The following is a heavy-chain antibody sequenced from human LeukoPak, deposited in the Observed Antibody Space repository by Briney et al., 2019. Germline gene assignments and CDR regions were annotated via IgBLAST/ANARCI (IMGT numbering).Heavy chain of an antibody. J-gene: IGHJ4*02. V-gene: IGHV4-34*01. Sequence: SETLSLTCAVYGGSFSGYYWSWIRQPPGKGLEWIGEINHSGSTNYNPSLKSRVTISVDKSKNQFSLKLTSVTAADTAVYYCASWNPGKACFDYWGQGTLVTVSS. CDR2: INHSGST. D-gene: IGHD1-1*01. CDR3: ASWNPGKACFDY. CDR1: GGSFSGYY.